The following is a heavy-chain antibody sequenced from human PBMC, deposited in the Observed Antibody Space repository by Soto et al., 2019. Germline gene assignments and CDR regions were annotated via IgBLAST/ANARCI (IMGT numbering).Heavy chain of an antibody. V-gene: IGHV1-18*04. J-gene: IGHJ6*02. Sequence: QVVLEQSGGEVKKPGASVKVSCKASGYTFSGYSITWVRQAPGQGLEWMGRISGYNGNTNYAPTLRARLTLTTDTSTSTAYMELRSLTSDATAVSYCARDVFCGGAPACPDMDVWGQGTTVTVSS. CDR2: ISGYNGNT. CDR1: GYTFSGYS. D-gene: IGHD2-21*01. CDR3: ARDVFCGGAPACPDMDV.